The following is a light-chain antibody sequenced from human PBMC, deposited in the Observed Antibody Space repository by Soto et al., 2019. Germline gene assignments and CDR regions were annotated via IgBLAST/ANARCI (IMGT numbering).Light chain of an antibody. J-gene: IGKJ5*01. CDR3: QLYAISLIT. Sequence: ESGWIMYTSTLSLSPGERATLSCRASQSVSSSYLAWYQQKPGQAPRLLIYGASSRATGIPDRFSGSGSGTDFTRTISRLEPEDCILDYSQLYAISLITFGQGTILDIK. CDR1: QSVSSSY. V-gene: IGKV3-20*01. CDR2: GAS.